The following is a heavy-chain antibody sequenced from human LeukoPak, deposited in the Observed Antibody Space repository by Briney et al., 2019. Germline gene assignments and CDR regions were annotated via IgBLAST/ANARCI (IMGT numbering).Heavy chain of an antibody. CDR1: GFTFSSYW. V-gene: IGHV3-7*01. Sequence: GGSLRLSCAASGFTFSSYWMSWVRQAPGKGLEWVANIKQDGREKYYVDSVKGRFTISRDNAKTSLYLQMNSLRAEDTAVYYCASGLTVTRTPFDYWGQGTLVTVSS. CDR3: ASGLTVTRTPFDY. CDR2: IKQDGREK. D-gene: IGHD4-17*01. J-gene: IGHJ4*02.